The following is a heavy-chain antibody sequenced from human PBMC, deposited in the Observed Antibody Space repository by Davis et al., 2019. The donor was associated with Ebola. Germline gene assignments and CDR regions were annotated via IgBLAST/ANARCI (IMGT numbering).Heavy chain of an antibody. Sequence: GESLKISCKGSGYSFINYWIGWVRQMPGKGLEWMGIIYPGDSDTRYSPSFQGQVTISADKSMSTAYLQWSSLKASDTAMYYCARLGEPRGLGAFDIWGQGTMVTVSS. CDR1: GYSFINYW. CDR2: IYPGDSDT. V-gene: IGHV5-51*01. D-gene: IGHD1-14*01. J-gene: IGHJ3*02. CDR3: ARLGEPRGLGAFDI.